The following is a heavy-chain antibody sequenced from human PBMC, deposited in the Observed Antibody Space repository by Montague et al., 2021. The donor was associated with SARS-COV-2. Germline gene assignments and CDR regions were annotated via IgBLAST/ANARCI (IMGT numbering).Heavy chain of an antibody. J-gene: IGHJ4*02. CDR1: GESFSGFF. V-gene: IGHV4-34*01. CDR3: ARWDPQTLTVISLRGKSANDY. CDR2: INDRGATNY. D-gene: IGHD4-11*01. Sequence: SETLSLTCAVYGESFSGFFWSWIRQPPGKGLEWIAEINDRGATNYNYNPSLGSRVTISPDTSKNQFSLKLRSVTAADTAVYYCARWDPQTLTVISLRGKSANDYWGQGTLVTVSS.